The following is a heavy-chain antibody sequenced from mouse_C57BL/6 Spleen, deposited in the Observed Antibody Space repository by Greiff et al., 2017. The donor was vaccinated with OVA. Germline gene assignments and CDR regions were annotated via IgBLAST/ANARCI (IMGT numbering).Heavy chain of an antibody. CDR3: ARGYSNYAWFAY. CDR1: GYAFSSYW. J-gene: IGHJ3*01. V-gene: IGHV1-80*01. CDR2: IYPGDGDT. D-gene: IGHD2-5*01. Sequence: QVQLQQSGAELVKPGASVKISCKASGYAFSSYWMNWVKQRPGKGLEWIGQIYPGDGDTNYNGKFKGKATLTADKSSSTAYMQLSSLTSEDSAVYFCARGYSNYAWFAYWGQGTLVTVSA.